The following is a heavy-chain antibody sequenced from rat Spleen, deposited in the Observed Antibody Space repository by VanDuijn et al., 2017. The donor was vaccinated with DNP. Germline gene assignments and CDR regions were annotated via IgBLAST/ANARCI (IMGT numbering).Heavy chain of an antibody. J-gene: IGHJ4*01. CDR2: ISYDGSST. CDR3: ATLDYGYNDYAMDA. D-gene: IGHD1-9*01. V-gene: IGHV5-7*01. Sequence: EVQLVESGGGLVQPGRSLKLSCAASGFTFSDYNMVWVRQAPKKGLEWVATISYDGSSTYYPDSVKGRFTISRDNANRTLYLKMDSLRSEDTATYYCATLDYGYNDYAMDAWGQGTSVTVSS. CDR1: GFTFSDYN.